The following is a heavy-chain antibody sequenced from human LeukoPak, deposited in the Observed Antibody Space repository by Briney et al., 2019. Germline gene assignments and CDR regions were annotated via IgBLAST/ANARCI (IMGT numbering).Heavy chain of an antibody. Sequence: GESLKISCKGSGYSFTSYWIGWVRQMPGKGLKWIGIVYPATSDTTYGPSFQGQVTISADKSSSTAYLQWSSLKASDTAIYYCARPKTLGGYNYEFEFWGQGTLVTVSS. J-gene: IGHJ4*02. CDR3: ARPKTLGGYNYEFEF. V-gene: IGHV5-51*01. CDR2: VYPATSDT. D-gene: IGHD5-18*01. CDR1: GYSFTSYW.